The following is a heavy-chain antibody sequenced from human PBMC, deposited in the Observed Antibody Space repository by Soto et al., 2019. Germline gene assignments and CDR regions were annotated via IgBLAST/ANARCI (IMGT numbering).Heavy chain of an antibody. D-gene: IGHD1-7*01. CDR1: GDSVSSNSAA. CDR3: ARGGSLSGNWNFPAGMDV. CDR2: TYYRSKWYN. V-gene: IGHV6-1*01. Sequence: QVQLQQSGPGLVKPSQTLSLTCAISGDSVSSNSAAWNWIRQSPSRGLEWLGRTYYRSKWYNDYAVSVKSRITINPDTSKNQFSLQLNSVTPEDTAVYYCARGGSLSGNWNFPAGMDVWGQGTTVTVSS. J-gene: IGHJ6*02.